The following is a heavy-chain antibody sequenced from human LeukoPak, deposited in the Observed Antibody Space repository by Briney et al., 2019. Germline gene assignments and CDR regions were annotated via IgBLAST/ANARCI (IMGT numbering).Heavy chain of an antibody. CDR3: ARGAPVVVPSDYGPGYFRH. CDR2: INPNSGGT. J-gene: IGHJ1*01. D-gene: IGHD2-15*01. V-gene: IGHV1-2*02. CDR1: GYSFTGYY. Sequence: EASVKVSCKASGYSFTGYYMYWVRQAPGQGLECMGWINPNSGGTNYAQKFQGRVTMTRDTSISTAYMELSRLRSDDTAVYYCARGAPVVVPSDYGPGYFRHWGQGTLVTVSS.